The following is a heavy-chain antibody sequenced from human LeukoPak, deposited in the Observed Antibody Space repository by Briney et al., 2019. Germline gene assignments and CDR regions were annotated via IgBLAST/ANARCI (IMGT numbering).Heavy chain of an antibody. J-gene: IGHJ4*02. CDR3: AKRGVVIRVILVGFHKEAYYFDS. V-gene: IGHV3-23*01. CDR2: ISGSGGAT. D-gene: IGHD3-22*01. Sequence: HTGGSLRLSCAVSGITLSNYGMSWVRQAPGKGLEWVAGISGSGGATNYADSVKGRFTISRDHPKNTLYPQMNSLRVEDTAVYFCAKRGVVIRVILVGFHKEAYYFDSWGQGALVTVSS. CDR1: GITLSNYG.